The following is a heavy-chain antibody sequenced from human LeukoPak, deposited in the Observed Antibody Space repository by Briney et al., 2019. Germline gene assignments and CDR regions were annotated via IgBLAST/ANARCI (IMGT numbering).Heavy chain of an antibody. J-gene: IGHJ1*01. CDR3: ASRGYGSGSYYFQH. V-gene: IGHV1-2*02. Sequence: ASVKVSCKASGYTFTGYYMHWVRQAPGQGLEWMGWINPNSGGTNYAQKFQGRVAMTRDTSISTAYMELSRLRSDDTAVYYCASRGYGSGSYYFQHWGQGTLVTVSS. D-gene: IGHD3-10*01. CDR2: INPNSGGT. CDR1: GYTFTGYY.